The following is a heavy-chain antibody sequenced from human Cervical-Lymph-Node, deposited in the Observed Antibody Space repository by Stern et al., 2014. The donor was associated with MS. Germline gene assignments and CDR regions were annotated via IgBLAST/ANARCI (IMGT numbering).Heavy chain of an antibody. CDR3: ARGVGLPTRFDP. J-gene: IGHJ5*02. Sequence: VQLGESGAEVKKPGASVKVSCKASGYTFANYDINWVRQATGQGLEWMGCMNANSGNADYAQRFKGRVTMTRNPSISTAYMELSSLRSEDTAVYYCARGVGLPTRFDPWGQGTLVTVSS. V-gene: IGHV1-8*01. CDR1: GYTFANYD. D-gene: IGHD1-26*01. CDR2: MNANSGNA.